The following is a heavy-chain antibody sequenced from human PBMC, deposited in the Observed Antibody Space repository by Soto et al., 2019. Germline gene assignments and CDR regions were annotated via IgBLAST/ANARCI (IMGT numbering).Heavy chain of an antibody. J-gene: IGHJ3*02. V-gene: IGHV3-11*01. CDR1: GFTFSDYY. CDR2: ISSSSTSTI. Sequence: PGGSLRLSCAASGFTFSDYYMTWIRQAPGKGLEWVSYISSSSTSTINYADSVKGRFTISRDNAKNSLYLQVDSLTGADTAVYYCASAKAVVIAPLGIWGQGALVTVSS. CDR3: ASAKAVVIAPLGI. D-gene: IGHD2-21*01.